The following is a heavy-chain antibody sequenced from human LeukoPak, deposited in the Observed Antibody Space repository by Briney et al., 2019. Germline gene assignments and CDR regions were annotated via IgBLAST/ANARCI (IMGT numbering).Heavy chain of an antibody. CDR3: AKVALFSGYYPPFDY. CDR1: GFTFSNYG. D-gene: IGHD3-22*01. J-gene: IGHJ4*02. CDR2: ISYDGSNE. Sequence: GGSLRLSCTAPGFTFSNYGMHWVRQAPGKGLEWVAVISYDGSNEYYADSVKGRFTISRDNSKNTLFLQMNSLRPEDTAVYHCAKVALFSGYYPPFDYWGQGTLVTVSS. V-gene: IGHV3-30*18.